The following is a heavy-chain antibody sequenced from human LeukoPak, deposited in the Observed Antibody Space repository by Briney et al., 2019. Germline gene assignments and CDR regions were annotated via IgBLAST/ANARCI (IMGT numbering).Heavy chain of an antibody. CDR1: GGSFSGYY. CDR2: INHSGST. CDR3: AIYRGYCSGGSCYKLDY. V-gene: IGHV4-34*01. D-gene: IGHD2-15*01. J-gene: IGHJ4*02. Sequence: PSETLSLTCAGDGGSFSGYYWSWIRQPPAKGLEWIGEINHSGSTNYNPSLKSRVTISVDTSKNQFSLKLSSVTAADTAVYYCAIYRGYCSGGSCYKLDYWGQGTLVTVSS.